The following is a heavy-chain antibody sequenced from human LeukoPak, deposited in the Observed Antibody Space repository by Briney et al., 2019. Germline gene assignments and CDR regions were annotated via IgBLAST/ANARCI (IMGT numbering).Heavy chain of an antibody. J-gene: IGHJ3*01. V-gene: IGHV3-30*02. Sequence: PGGSLRLSYAASGFTFNNYAMQWVRQAPGKGLEWIAFIQFDGSDKQYADSVKGRFTISRDNSRNTLYLQMNSLRPEDTAIYYCTKDQGVAGAFGVWGQGTVVTVSS. CDR1: GFTFNNYA. D-gene: IGHD3-16*01. CDR3: TKDQGVAGAFGV. CDR2: IQFDGSDK.